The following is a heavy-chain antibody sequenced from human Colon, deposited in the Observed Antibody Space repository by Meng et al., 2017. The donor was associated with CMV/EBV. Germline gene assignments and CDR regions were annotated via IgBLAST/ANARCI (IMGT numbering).Heavy chain of an antibody. CDR3: VRGGYSGTQTGGVQEY. D-gene: IGHD5-12*01. CDR2: ISTNRNT. Sequence: QVPRRKTGRGLLRPAEILSLTCISSGGYISTYYWSWIREPGGGGLEWLGRISTNRNTDYNPSLNGRATIWLDTSNNQFSLKLTSVTAADTAVYYCVRGGYSGTQTGGVQEYWGQGTLSPSPQ. V-gene: IGHV4-4*07. CDR1: GGYISTYY. J-gene: IGHJ4*02.